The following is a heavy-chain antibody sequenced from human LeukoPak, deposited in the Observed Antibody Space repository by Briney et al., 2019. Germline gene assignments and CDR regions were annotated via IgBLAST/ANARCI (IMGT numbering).Heavy chain of an antibody. D-gene: IGHD5-18*01. CDR2: ISAYNGNT. CDR1: GYTFTIYG. J-gene: IGHJ6*03. V-gene: IGHV1-18*01. CDR3: ARDNGGTAMAYYSYFYMDV. Sequence: ASVKVSSKASGYTFTIYGISWVRQAPGQGLEWMGWISAYNGNTNYAQKFQGRVTMTRNTSISTAYMELSSLRSEDTAVYYCARDNGGTAMAYYSYFYMDVWGKGTTVTISS.